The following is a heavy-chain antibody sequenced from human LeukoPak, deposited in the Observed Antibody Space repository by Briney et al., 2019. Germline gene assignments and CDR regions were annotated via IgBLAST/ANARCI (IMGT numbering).Heavy chain of an antibody. Sequence: ASLKVSCKASGYTFNSYGISWVRQAPGQGLEWMGWVSAYNGNTNYAQKLQGRVTMTTDTSTSTAYMELRSLRSDDTAVYYCARDRGDPFDYWGQGTLVTVSS. CDR2: VSAYNGNT. D-gene: IGHD2-21*02. CDR3: ARDRGDPFDY. J-gene: IGHJ4*02. CDR1: GYTFNSYG. V-gene: IGHV1-18*01.